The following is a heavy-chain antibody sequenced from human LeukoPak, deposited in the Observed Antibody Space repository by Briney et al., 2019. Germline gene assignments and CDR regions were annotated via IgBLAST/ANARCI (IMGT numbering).Heavy chain of an antibody. CDR3: ARVKGTVGTTEDAFDM. CDR2: IYPGDSDT. Sequence: GESLKISCRSSGYTFTTYWIGWVRQMPGKGLEWMGIIYPGDSDTRYSPSSQGQVTISADKSISTAYLQWNSLKASDTAMYFCARVKGTVGTTEDAFDMWGQGTMVTVSS. J-gene: IGHJ3*02. V-gene: IGHV5-51*01. CDR1: GYTFTTYW. D-gene: IGHD1-1*01.